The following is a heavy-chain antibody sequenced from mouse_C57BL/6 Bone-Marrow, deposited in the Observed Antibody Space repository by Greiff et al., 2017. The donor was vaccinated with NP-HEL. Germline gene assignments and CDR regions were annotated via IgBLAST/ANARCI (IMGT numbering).Heavy chain of an antibody. CDR3: ARQRGRWLLDY. J-gene: IGHJ2*01. CDR2: ISNGGGST. CDR1: GFTFSDYY. Sequence: EVMLVESGGGLVQPGGSLKLSCAASGFTFSDYYMYWVRQTPEKRLEWVAYISNGGGSTYYPDTVKGRFTISRDNAKNTLYLQMSRLKSEDTAMYYCARQRGRWLLDYWGQGTTLTVSS. V-gene: IGHV5-12*01. D-gene: IGHD2-3*01.